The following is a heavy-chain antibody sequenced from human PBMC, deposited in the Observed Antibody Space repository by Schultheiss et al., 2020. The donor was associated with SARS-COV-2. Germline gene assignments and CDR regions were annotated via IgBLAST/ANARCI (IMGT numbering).Heavy chain of an antibody. Sequence: GGSLRLSCAASGFTFSGYSMNWVRQAPGKGLEWVSAISGSGGSTYYADSVKGRFTISRDNSKNTLYLQMNSLRAEDTAVYYCAKDQSGSLDYWGQGTLVTVSS. J-gene: IGHJ4*02. CDR1: GFTFSGYS. CDR3: AKDQSGSLDY. CDR2: ISGSGGST. D-gene: IGHD1-26*01. V-gene: IGHV3-23*01.